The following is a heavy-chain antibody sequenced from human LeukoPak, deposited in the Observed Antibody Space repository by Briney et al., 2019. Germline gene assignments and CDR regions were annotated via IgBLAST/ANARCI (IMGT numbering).Heavy chain of an antibody. D-gene: IGHD2/OR15-2a*01. J-gene: IGHJ4*02. V-gene: IGHV3-48*01. Sequence: PGGSLRLSCAASGFSFSSYSINWVRQAPGKGLEWVSYISGDGNAKHYTDSVKGRFTISRDDAKNALYLQMNSLRAEDTAVYWCARDYVYAFDYWGQGTLVTVSS. CDR1: GFSFSSYS. CDR3: ARDYVYAFDY. CDR2: ISGDGNAK.